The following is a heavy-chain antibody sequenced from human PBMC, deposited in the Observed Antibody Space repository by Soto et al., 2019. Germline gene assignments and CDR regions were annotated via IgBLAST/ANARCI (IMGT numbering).Heavy chain of an antibody. V-gene: IGHV3-7*03. Sequence: GGSLRLSCAASGFTFSSYWMSWVRQAPGKGLEWVANIKQDGSEKYYVDSVKGRFTISRDNAKNSLYLQMNSLRAEDTAVYYCAKSIVVVPAAKVNDYWGQGTLVTVSS. D-gene: IGHD2-2*01. CDR3: AKSIVVVPAAKVNDY. J-gene: IGHJ4*02. CDR1: GFTFSSYW. CDR2: IKQDGSEK.